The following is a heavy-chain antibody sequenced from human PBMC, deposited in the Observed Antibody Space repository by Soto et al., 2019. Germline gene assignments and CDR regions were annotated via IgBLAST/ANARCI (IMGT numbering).Heavy chain of an antibody. D-gene: IGHD4-4*01. CDR2: VSPDGVNT. CDR1: GFTFNNYA. Sequence: PGGSLRLSCAASGFTFNNYALHWVRQAPGKGLEWVAIVSPDGVNTYYADSVMGRFTVSRDNSKNTLYLQMNGLRGEDTAVYYCAKDGELTTRNYFDSWGQGTLVTVSS. V-gene: IGHV3-30-3*01. J-gene: IGHJ4*02. CDR3: AKDGELTTRNYFDS.